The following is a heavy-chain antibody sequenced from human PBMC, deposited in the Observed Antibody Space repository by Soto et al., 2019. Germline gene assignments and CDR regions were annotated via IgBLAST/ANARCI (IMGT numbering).Heavy chain of an antibody. CDR2: IYYSGST. D-gene: IGHD6-19*01. CDR1: GGSISSSSYY. J-gene: IGHJ6*02. Sequence: SETLSLTCTVSGGSISSSSYYWGWIRQPPGKGLEWIGSIYYSGSTYYNPSLTSRVTISVDTSKNQFSLKLSSVTAADTAVDYCARGGWYYYYYGMDGCGQGATGTVS. CDR3: ARGGWYYYYYGMDG. V-gene: IGHV4-39*01.